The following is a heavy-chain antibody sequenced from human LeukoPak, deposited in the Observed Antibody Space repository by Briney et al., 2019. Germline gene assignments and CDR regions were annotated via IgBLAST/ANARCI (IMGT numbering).Heavy chain of an antibody. CDR2: TYYRSKWYN. CDR3: ARDSDQYYDSSGYYPPFDY. Sequence: SQTLSLTCAISGDSVSSNSAAWNWIRQSPSRGLEWLGRTYYRSKWYNDYAVSVKSRITINPDTSKNQFSLQLNSVTPEDTAVYYCARDSDQYYDSSGYYPPFDYWGQGTLVTVSS. V-gene: IGHV6-1*01. CDR1: GDSVSSNSAA. J-gene: IGHJ4*02. D-gene: IGHD3-22*01.